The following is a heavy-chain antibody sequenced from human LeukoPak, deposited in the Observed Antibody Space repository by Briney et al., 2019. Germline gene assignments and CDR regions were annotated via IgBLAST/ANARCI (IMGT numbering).Heavy chain of an antibody. CDR2: IYYSGST. CDR1: GGSISSYY. V-gene: IGHV4-59*01. CDR3: ARINYYDSSGYYTEPPFDI. J-gene: IGHJ3*02. Sequence: PSETLSLTCTVSGGSISSYYWSWLRQPPGKGQEWIGHIYYSGSTNSNPSLKSRLNISVVTSKNQFSLKLGSVTAADTAVYYCARINYYDSSGYYTEPPFDIWGQGTMVTVSS. D-gene: IGHD3-22*01.